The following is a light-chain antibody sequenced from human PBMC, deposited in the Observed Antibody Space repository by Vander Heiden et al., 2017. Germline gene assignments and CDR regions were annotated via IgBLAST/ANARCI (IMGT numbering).Light chain of an antibody. CDR2: MAS. CDR3: QQYNSYSQSWT. J-gene: IGKJ1*01. V-gene: IGKV1-5*03. CDR1: QSVSSW. Sequence: DIQMTQSPSTLSASIGDRVTITCRASQSVSSWLAWYQQEPGKAPKLLIYMASSLESGVPSRFSGSGSGTEFTLTISSLQPDDFATYYCQQYNSYSQSWTFGQGTKVEIK.